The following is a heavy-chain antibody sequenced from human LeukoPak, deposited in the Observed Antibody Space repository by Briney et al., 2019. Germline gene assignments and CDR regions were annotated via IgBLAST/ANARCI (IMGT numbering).Heavy chain of an antibody. D-gene: IGHD3-10*01. V-gene: IGHV4-39*01. CDR3: ARQDFGSGILPGY. Sequence: SSETLSLTCTVSGVSITSSRYYWGWFRQPPGKGLEWIATIYYTGSTYYNPSLKSRVTISIDTSNSHFSLKLSSVTAADTAVYYRARQDFGSGILPGYWGQGTPVTVSS. CDR1: GVSITSSRYY. J-gene: IGHJ4*02. CDR2: IYYTGST.